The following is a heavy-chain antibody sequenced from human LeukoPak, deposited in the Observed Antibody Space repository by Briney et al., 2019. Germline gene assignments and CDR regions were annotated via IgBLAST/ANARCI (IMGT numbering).Heavy chain of an antibody. D-gene: IGHD2-2*03. V-gene: IGHV3-30*02. Sequence: PGGSLRLSCEASGFIFINYGMHWVRQAPGKGLEWVAFIRYDGSGEYYADSVKGRFTISRDNAKNSLYLQMNSLRAEDTAVYYCASGYCSSTSCLGWGQGTLVTVSS. CDR1: GFIFINYG. CDR3: ASGYCSSTSCLG. CDR2: IRYDGSGE. J-gene: IGHJ4*02.